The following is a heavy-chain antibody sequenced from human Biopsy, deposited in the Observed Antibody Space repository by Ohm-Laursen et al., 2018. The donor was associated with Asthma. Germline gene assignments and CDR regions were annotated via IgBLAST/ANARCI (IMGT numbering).Heavy chain of an antibody. CDR1: GGSFSNYY. CDR3: AKIYDRLVLYGMDV. V-gene: IGHV4-34*01. J-gene: IGHJ6*02. D-gene: IGHD6-19*01. Sequence: SETLSLTCAVYGGSFSNYYWTWIRQPPGKGLEWIGEINHRGSTNYNPSLKSRVTLSVDKSKNQFSLKLTSVTAADTAVYYCAKIYDRLVLYGMDVWGQGTTVTVSS. CDR2: INHRGST.